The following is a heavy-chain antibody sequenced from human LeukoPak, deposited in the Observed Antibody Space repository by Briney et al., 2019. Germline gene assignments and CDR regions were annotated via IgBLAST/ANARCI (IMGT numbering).Heavy chain of an antibody. D-gene: IGHD1-1*01. CDR1: GFTFSSYG. J-gene: IGHJ4*02. V-gene: IGHV3-30*02. CDR3: AKNGKLAQYYFDY. Sequence: PGGSLRLSCAASGFTFSSYGMHWVRQAPGKGLEWVAFIRYDGSNKYYADSVKGRFTISRDNSKNTLYLQMNSLRAEDTAVYYCAKNGKLAQYYFDYWGQGTLVTVSS. CDR2: IRYDGSNK.